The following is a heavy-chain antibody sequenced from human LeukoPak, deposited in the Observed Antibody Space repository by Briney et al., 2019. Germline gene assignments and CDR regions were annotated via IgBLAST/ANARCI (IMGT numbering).Heavy chain of an antibody. CDR3: ARDYSSSSRVDY. CDR1: GFTISNYG. V-gene: IGHV3-33*01. J-gene: IGHJ4*02. CDR2: IWYDGSRK. D-gene: IGHD6-6*01. Sequence: GGSLRLSCAASGFTISNYGMNWVRQAPGKGLEWVAVIWYDGSRKYCADSVRGRFTISRDNSKNTLYLQMNGLRAEDTAIYYRARDYSSSSRVDYWGQGTLVTVSS.